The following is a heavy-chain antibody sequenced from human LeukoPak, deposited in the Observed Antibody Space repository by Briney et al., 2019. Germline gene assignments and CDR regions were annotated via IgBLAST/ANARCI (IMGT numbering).Heavy chain of an antibody. CDR3: ARLRYHDFWSGYWKYYYYMDV. CDR2: IKQDRSEK. CDR1: GFTLSSYW. V-gene: IGHV3-7*01. J-gene: IGHJ6*03. D-gene: IGHD3-3*01. Sequence: PGGSLRLSCAASGFTLSSYWMSWVRRAPGKGPEWVANIKQDRSEKYYVDSVKGRFTISRDNAKNSLYLQMNSLRAEDTAVYYCARLRYHDFWSGYWKYYYYMDVWGKGTTVTVSS.